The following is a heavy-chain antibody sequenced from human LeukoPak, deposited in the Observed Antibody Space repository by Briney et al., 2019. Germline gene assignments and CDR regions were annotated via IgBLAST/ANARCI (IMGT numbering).Heavy chain of an antibody. CDR2: VYYSGTT. J-gene: IGHJ4*02. D-gene: IGHD1-26*01. Sequence: SETLSLTCTVSGGSMSTYYWSWIRQPPGKGLEWIGYVYYSGTTNYNPSLKSRVSISVDTSKNHFSLRLRSVTAADTAAYFCARHGGTIAYFDLWGQGMVVTVAS. CDR1: GGSMSTYY. V-gene: IGHV4-59*08. CDR3: ARHGGTIAYFDL.